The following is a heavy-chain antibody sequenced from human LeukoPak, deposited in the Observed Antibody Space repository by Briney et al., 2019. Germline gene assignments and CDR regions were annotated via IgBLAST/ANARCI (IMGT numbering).Heavy chain of an antibody. Sequence: ASVKVSCKASGYTFTSYYMHWVRQAPGQGLEWMGIINPSGGSTSYAQKFQGRVTMTRDTSTSTVYMELSCLRSEDTAVYYCARAVGATLDAFDIWGQGTMVTVSS. CDR2: INPSGGST. CDR3: ARAVGATLDAFDI. J-gene: IGHJ3*02. D-gene: IGHD1-26*01. CDR1: GYTFTSYY. V-gene: IGHV1-46*03.